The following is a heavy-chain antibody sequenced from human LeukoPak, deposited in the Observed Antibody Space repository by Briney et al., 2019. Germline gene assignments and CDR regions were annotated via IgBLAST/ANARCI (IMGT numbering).Heavy chain of an antibody. CDR2: IYTSGST. CDR3: ARGSSGYYPYYFDY. V-gene: IGHV4-61*02. Sequence: SETLSLTCTVSGGSISSGSYYWSWIRQPAGKGLEWIGRIYTSGSTNYNPSLKSRVTISVDTSKTQFSLKLSSVTAADTAVYYCARGSSGYYPYYFDYWGQGTLVTVSS. CDR1: GGSISSGSYY. J-gene: IGHJ4*02. D-gene: IGHD3-22*01.